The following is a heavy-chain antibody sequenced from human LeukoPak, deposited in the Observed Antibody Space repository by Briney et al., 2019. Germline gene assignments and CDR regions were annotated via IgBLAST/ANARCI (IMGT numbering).Heavy chain of an antibody. CDR1: GFTLSSNW. J-gene: IGHJ4*02. CDR2: IYSDGSRT. Sequence: PGGSLRLSCAGSGFTLSSNWMHWVRQGPGKGLVWVSRIYSDGSRTNYADSVKGRFTISRDNAKNTLFLQINSLRAEDTAVYYCAREILAPGKTHDYWGQGTLVTVSS. V-gene: IGHV3-74*01. CDR3: AREILAPGKTHDY.